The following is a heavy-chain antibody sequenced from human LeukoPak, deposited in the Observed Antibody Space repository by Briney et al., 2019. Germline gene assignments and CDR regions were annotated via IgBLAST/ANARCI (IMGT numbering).Heavy chain of an antibody. D-gene: IGHD2-15*01. V-gene: IGHV5-51*01. Sequence: GESLKISCKGSGYSFTSYWIGWVRQMPGKGLEWMGIIYPGDSDTRYSPSFQGQVTISADKSISTAYLQWSSLKASDTAMYYCARADPEYCSGGSCYPFPDYWGQGTLVTVSS. CDR3: ARADPEYCSGGSCYPFPDY. CDR2: IYPGDSDT. CDR1: GYSFTSYW. J-gene: IGHJ4*02.